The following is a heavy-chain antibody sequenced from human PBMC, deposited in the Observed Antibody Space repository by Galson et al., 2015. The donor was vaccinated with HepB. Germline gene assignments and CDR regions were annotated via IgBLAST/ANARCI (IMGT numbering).Heavy chain of an antibody. CDR1: GFTFSSYA. Sequence: SLRLSCAASGFTFSSYAMSWVRQAPGKGLEWVSAISGSGGSTYYADSVKGRFAISRDNSKNTLYLQMNSLRAEDTAVYYCAKYSYPQTMIVVVITTYRNWYFDLWGRGTLVTVSS. D-gene: IGHD3-22*01. J-gene: IGHJ2*01. V-gene: IGHV3-23*01. CDR3: AKYSYPQTMIVVVITTYRNWYFDL. CDR2: ISGSGGST.